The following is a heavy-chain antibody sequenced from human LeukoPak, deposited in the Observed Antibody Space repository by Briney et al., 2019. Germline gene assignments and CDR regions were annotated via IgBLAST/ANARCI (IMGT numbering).Heavy chain of an antibody. CDR2: IDPSGGST. CDR3: ARRVYCTSASCYHYHYYMDV. Sequence: ASVKVSCKASGYTFISYYIHWVRQAPGQGLEWMGIIDPSGGSTTYAQKFQGRVTMTRDTSTNTVYMQLSSLRSEDTAVCYCARRVYCTSASCYHYHYYMDVWGKGTTVTVSS. D-gene: IGHD2-2*01. CDR1: GYTFISYY. V-gene: IGHV1-46*03. J-gene: IGHJ6*03.